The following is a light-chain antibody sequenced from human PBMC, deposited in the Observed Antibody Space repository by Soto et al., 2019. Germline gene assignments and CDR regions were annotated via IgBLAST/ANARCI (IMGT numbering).Light chain of an antibody. J-gene: IGKJ2*02. Sequence: DIQMTQSPSTLSASVGDRVTITCRASQSISSWLAWYQQKPGKAPKLLIYDASSLESGVPSRFSGSGSGTEFTLTFSSLQPDDFATYYCQQYNSYPWTFGQGTKLEIK. CDR3: QQYNSYPWT. CDR1: QSISSW. V-gene: IGKV1-5*01. CDR2: DAS.